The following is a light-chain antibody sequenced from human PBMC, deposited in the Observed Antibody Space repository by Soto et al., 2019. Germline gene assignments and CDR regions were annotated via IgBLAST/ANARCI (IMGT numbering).Light chain of an antibody. Sequence: VLTQPPSVSGAPGQRVTISCTGSGSNIGAGYDVHWYQQLPGTAPKLLIYGNNNRPSGVPDRFSGSKSGTSASLAITGLQAGDEADYYCQSYDSSLRALYVFGTGTKATVL. CDR1: GSNIGAGYD. CDR3: QSYDSSLRALYV. V-gene: IGLV1-40*01. J-gene: IGLJ1*01. CDR2: GNN.